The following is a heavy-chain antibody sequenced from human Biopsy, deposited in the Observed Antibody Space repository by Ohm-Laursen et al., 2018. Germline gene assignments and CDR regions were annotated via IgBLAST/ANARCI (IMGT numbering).Heavy chain of an antibody. D-gene: IGHD3-3*01. J-gene: IGHJ6*02. CDR2: IIPVVGTT. CDR3: ARGAVTISGEAAHYYPLDV. CDR1: GGTFSSYA. V-gene: IGHV1-69*13. Sequence: SVKVSCKASGGTFSSYAITWVRQAPGQGLEWMGGIIPVVGTTHYARKFQGRVTITADESTNTAYMELNSLRSEDTAAYFCARGAVTISGEAAHYYPLDVWGLGTTVTVSS.